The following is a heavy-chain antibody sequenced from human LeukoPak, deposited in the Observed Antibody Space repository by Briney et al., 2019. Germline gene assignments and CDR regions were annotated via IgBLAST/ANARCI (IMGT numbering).Heavy chain of an antibody. V-gene: IGHV4-39*01. CDR3: ARYYYGSGSYFGGRNYFDY. CDR1: GGSISSSSYY. Sequence: SETLSLTCTVSGGSISSSSYYWGWIRQPPGKRLEWIGSIYYSASTYYNPSLKSRVTISADTSKNQFSLKLSSVTAADTAVYYCARYYYGSGSYFGGRNYFDYWGQGTLVTVSS. D-gene: IGHD3-10*01. CDR2: IYYSAST. J-gene: IGHJ4*02.